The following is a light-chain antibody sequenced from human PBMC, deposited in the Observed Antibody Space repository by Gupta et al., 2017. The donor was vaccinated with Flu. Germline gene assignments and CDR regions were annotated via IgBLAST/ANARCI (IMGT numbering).Light chain of an antibody. CDR1: SSDVGGYNY. CDR3: SSYTSSSSPYV. V-gene: IGLV2-14*01. CDR2: EVS. J-gene: IGLJ1*01. Sequence: QSALTQPASVSGSHGPSITISCTGTSSDVGGYNYVSWYQQHPGKAPKLMIYEVSNRPSGVSNRFSGSKSGNTAALTISGLQAEEEADYYCSSYTSSSSPYVFGTGTKVTVL.